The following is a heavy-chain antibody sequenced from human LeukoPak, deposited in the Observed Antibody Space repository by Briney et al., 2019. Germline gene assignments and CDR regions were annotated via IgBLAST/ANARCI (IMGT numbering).Heavy chain of an antibody. J-gene: IGHJ4*02. V-gene: IGHV1-2*02. Sequence: ASVKVSCKASGYTFTGYYMHWVRQAPGQGLEWMGWINPNSGGTNYAQKFQGRVTMTRDTSISTAYMELSRLRSDDTAVYYCARDPVPDSSGYFFDYGGQGTLVTVSS. CDR3: ARDPVPDSSGYFFDY. D-gene: IGHD3-22*01. CDR2: INPNSGGT. CDR1: GYTFTGYY.